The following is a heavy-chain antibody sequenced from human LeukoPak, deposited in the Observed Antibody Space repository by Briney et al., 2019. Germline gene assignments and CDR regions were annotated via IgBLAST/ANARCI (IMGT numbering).Heavy chain of an antibody. V-gene: IGHV1-69*01. J-gene: IGHJ4*02. CDR3: ATAATELAGFDY. CDR2: IIPIFGTA. CDR1: GGTFSSYA. Sequence: GASVKVSCKASGGTFSSYAISWVRQAPGQGLEWMGGIIPIFGTANYAQKFQGRVTITADESTSTAYMELSSLRSEDTAVYYCATAATELAGFDYWGQGTLVTVSS. D-gene: IGHD1-26*01.